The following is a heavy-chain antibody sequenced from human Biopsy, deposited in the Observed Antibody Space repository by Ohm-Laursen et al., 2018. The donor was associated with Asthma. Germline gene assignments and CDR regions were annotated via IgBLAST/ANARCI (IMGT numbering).Heavy chain of an antibody. CDR1: GYTFNSDG. J-gene: IGHJ6*02. V-gene: IGHV1-18*01. CDR2: ISVYNGNT. CDR3: ARAVDYSHYYGIDV. D-gene: IGHD3-10*01. Sequence: ASVKASCKASGYTFNSDGITWVRQAPGQGLEWMGWISVYNGNTKVAQKLQDRVTMNTDTSTSTAYMELRSLRSDDTAVYFCARAVDYSHYYGIDVWGQGTTVTVS.